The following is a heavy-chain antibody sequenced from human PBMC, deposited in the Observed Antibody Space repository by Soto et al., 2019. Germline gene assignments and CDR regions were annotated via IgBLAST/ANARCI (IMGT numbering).Heavy chain of an antibody. J-gene: IGHJ4*02. CDR1: GFTFTRYS. CDR2: ISSTTNYI. V-gene: IGHV3-21*06. Sequence: GGSLRLSCAASGFTFTRYSINWVRQAPGKGLEWVSSISSTTNYIYYGDSMKGRFTISRDNAKNSLYLEMNSLRAEDTAVYYCARESEDLTSNFDCWGQGTLVTVYS. CDR3: ARESEDLTSNFDC.